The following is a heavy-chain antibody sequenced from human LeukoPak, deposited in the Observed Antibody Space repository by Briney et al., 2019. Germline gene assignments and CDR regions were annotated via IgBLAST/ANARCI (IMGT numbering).Heavy chain of an antibody. Sequence: GGSLRLSCAASGFTFSSYGMRWVRQAPGKGLEWVSAFSPSGGGTYYADSVKGRFTISRDNSKNTLYLQMNSLRAEDTAVYYCARVRYCSSTSCYGVYYFDYWGQGTLVTVSS. CDR1: GFTFSSYG. CDR2: FSPSGGGT. J-gene: IGHJ4*02. V-gene: IGHV3-23*01. CDR3: ARVRYCSSTSCYGVYYFDY. D-gene: IGHD2-2*01.